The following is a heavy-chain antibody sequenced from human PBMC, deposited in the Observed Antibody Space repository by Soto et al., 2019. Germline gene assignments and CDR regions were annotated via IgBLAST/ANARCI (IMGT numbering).Heavy chain of an antibody. CDR2: INHSGST. CDR3: ARGYGWYYYGMDV. J-gene: IGHJ6*02. D-gene: IGHD6-19*01. V-gene: IGHV4-34*01. CDR1: GGSFSGYY. Sequence: QVQLQQWGAGLLKPSETLSLTCAVYGGSFSGYYWSWIRQPPGKGLEWIGEINHSGSTNYNPSLKRRVTISVDTSKNQFSLKLSSVTAADTAVYYCARGYGWYYYGMDVWGQGTTVTVSS.